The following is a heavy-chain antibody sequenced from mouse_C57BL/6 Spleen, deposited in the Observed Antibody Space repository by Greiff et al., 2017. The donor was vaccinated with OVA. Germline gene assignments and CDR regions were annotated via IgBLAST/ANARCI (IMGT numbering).Heavy chain of an antibody. Sequence: VQLVESGAELVRPGASVTLSCKASGYTFTDYEMHWVKQTPVHGLEWIGAIDPETGGTAYNQKFKGKAILTADKSSSTAYMELRSLTSEDSAVYYCTYYGSSYDWFAYWGQGTLVTVSA. V-gene: IGHV1-15*01. D-gene: IGHD1-1*01. CDR1: GYTFTDYE. CDR2: IDPETGGT. J-gene: IGHJ3*01. CDR3: TYYGSSYDWFAY.